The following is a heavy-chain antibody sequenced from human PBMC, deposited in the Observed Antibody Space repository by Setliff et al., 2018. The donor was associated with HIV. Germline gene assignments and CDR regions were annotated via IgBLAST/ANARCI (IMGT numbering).Heavy chain of an antibody. Sequence: PSETLSLTCTVSRGSISSGGYYWSWIRQHPERGLEWIGYIYTSGSTNYNPSLKSRVTISVDTSKNQFSLKLSSVTAADTAVYYRARLDCSSSSGFVDYWGQGTLVTVSS. V-gene: IGHV4-61*08. D-gene: IGHD2-2*01. CDR3: ARLDCSSSSGFVDY. J-gene: IGHJ4*02. CDR1: RGSISSGGYY. CDR2: IYTSGST.